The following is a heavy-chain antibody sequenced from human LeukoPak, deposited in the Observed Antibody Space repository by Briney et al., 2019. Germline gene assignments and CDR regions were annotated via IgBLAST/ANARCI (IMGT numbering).Heavy chain of an antibody. Sequence: SETLCLTCTVSGGSISSYDWSWIRQPPGKGLEWIGYINYSGSTSYSPSLKSRVTISVDTSMNQFSLKLSSVTAADTAVYYCARHYRWWERLPSFDYWGQGTLVTVSS. CDR1: GGSISSYD. CDR3: ARHYRWWERLPSFDY. J-gene: IGHJ4*02. V-gene: IGHV4-59*08. CDR2: INYSGST. D-gene: IGHD1-26*01.